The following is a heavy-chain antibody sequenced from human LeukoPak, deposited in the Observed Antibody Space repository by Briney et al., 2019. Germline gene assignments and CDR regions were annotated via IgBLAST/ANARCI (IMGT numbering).Heavy chain of an antibody. V-gene: IGHV1-24*01. CDR3: ATDRVYCSSTSCPNWFDP. J-gene: IGHJ5*02. D-gene: IGHD2-2*01. Sequence: GASVKVSCKVSGYTLTELSMHWVRQAPGKGLEWMGGFDPEDGETIYAQKFQGRVTMTEDTSTDTAYMELSSLRSEDTAVYYCATDRVYCSSTSCPNWFDPWGQGTLVTVSS. CDR1: GYTLTELS. CDR2: FDPEDGET.